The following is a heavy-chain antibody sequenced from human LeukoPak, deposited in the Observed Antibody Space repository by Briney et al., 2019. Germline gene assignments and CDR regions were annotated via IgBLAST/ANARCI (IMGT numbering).Heavy chain of an antibody. J-gene: IGHJ5*02. CDR1: GYTFNSYA. Sequence: ASVQVSCKASGYTFNSYAISWVRQAPGQGLEWMGWISAYNGNTDYAQKLQGRVTLTTDTSTSTAYMEPRSLRSDDTAVYYCARDNADYSHWFDPWGQGTLVTVSS. V-gene: IGHV1-18*01. CDR2: ISAYNGNT. CDR3: ARDNADYSHWFDP. D-gene: IGHD4-17*01.